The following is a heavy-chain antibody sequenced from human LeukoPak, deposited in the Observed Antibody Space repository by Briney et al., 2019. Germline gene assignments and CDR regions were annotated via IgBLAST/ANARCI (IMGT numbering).Heavy chain of an antibody. J-gene: IGHJ4*02. CDR3: AKEPYDGTGGYYCDY. CDR1: GFTFRSYA. V-gene: IGHV3-23*01. CDR2: VTGSGGRT. D-gene: IGHD3-16*01. Sequence: GGSLRLSRAGSGFTFRSYAMSWVRQAPGKGLEWVSVVTGSGGRTDYADSVKGRFTISRDNSKNTLYLQMNSLRAEDTAVYYCAKEPYDGTGGYYCDYWGQGTLVTVSS.